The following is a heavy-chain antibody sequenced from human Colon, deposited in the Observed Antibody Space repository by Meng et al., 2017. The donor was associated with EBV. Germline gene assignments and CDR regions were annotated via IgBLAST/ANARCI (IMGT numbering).Heavy chain of an antibody. CDR1: GGSVSSGRYY. CDR3: ARVSSGWDYFDY. D-gene: IGHD6-19*01. V-gene: IGHV4-31*03. Sequence: QGRLKGWGPGLVKTSQTLSLTCTVCGGSVSSGRYYWTWIRQHPGKCLEWFGHIYYSGSTFYNPYLKRRVIISIDTSKNQFSLNLRSVTAAATAVYYCARVSSGWDYFDYWGQGTLVTVSS. J-gene: IGHJ4*02. CDR2: IYYSGST.